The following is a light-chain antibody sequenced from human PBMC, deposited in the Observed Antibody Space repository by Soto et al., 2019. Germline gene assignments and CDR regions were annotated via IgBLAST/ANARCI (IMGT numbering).Light chain of an antibody. J-gene: IGKJ4*01. CDR2: DAS. V-gene: IGKV1-12*01. Sequence: DIPMTQSPSSVSASVGDRVTITCRASQGISNWLAWYQQKPGRAPNLLISDASSLQSGVPSRLSGSGSGTDFTLIISSLQPEDFATYYCQQANSFPLTFGGGTTVAI. CDR3: QQANSFPLT. CDR1: QGISNW.